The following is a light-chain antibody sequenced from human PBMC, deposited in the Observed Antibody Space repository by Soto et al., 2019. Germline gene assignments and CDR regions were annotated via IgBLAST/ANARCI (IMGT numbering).Light chain of an antibody. V-gene: IGKV3-15*01. CDR1: QSVSSN. J-gene: IGKJ4*01. CDR2: GAS. Sequence: EIVMTQSPATLSVSPGERATLSCRASQSVSSNLAWYQQKPGQAPRLLIYGASTRANGIPARFSGSGSGTEFTLTISSLQSEDFAVYYCQQYNNWPPGLTFGGGTKVEIK. CDR3: QQYNNWPPGLT.